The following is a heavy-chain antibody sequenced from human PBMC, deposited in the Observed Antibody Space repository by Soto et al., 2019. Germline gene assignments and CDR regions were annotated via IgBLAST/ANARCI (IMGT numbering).Heavy chain of an antibody. Sequence: QLQLQESGPGLVKPSETLSLTCTVSGDSVTISDYYWGWIRQPPGKGLEWIGSIHYSGSTYYNPSHKSRVTIAGDTSKKPFYLKLTSVTAADAEVYYCAAHDSGGYYAEYWGQGTLVTVSA. V-gene: IGHV4-39*01. CDR2: IHYSGST. CDR1: GDSVTISDYY. D-gene: IGHD3-22*01. CDR3: AAHDSGGYYAEY. J-gene: IGHJ4*02.